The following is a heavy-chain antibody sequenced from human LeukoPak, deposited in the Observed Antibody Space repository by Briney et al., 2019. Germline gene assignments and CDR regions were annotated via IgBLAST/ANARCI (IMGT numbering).Heavy chain of an antibody. CDR1: GGSFSGYY. J-gene: IGHJ3*02. D-gene: IGHD2-8*02. CDR3: ARGRLEVYTFDI. Sequence: PSETLSLTCAVYGGSFSGYYWRWIRRPPGKGLEWIGEMHYSGATNYNPSLKSRVTTSVDTPKNQFSLRLSSVTAADTAVYYCARGRLEVYTFDIWGQGTMVTVSS. CDR2: MHYSGAT. V-gene: IGHV4-34*01.